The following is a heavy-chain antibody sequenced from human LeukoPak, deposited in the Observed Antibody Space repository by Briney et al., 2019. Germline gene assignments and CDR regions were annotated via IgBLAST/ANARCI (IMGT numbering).Heavy chain of an antibody. CDR3: TRRIATADYFDY. D-gene: IGHD6-13*01. V-gene: IGHV3-49*03. Sequence: GSLRLSCTASGFIFGDYTMSWFRQAPGKGLEWVGFIRSKSYGGTTEYAASVKGRFTISRDNSKNIAYLEMNSLNTDDTAVYYCTRRIATADYFDYWGQGTLVTVSS. CDR1: GFIFGDYT. J-gene: IGHJ4*02. CDR2: IRSKSYGGTT.